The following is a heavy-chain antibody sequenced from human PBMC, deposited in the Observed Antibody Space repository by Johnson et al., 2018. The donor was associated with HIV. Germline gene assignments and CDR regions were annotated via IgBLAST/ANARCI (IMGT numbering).Heavy chain of an antibody. V-gene: IGHV3-66*02. D-gene: IGHD3-10*01. CDR3: ARGPLLWRAFDI. Sequence: VQLVESGGGLVQPGGSLRLSCAASGFTVSSNYMSWVRQAPGTGLEWVSVIYSGCCTYYADSVRGRFTISRDNSKNTLYLQMNSLRAEDTAVDDWARGPLLWRAFDIWGQGKMVSVSS. J-gene: IGHJ3*02. CDR2: IYSGCCT. CDR1: GFTVSSNY.